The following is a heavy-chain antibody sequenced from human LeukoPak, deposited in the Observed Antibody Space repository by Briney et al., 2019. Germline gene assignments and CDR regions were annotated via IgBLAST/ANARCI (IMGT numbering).Heavy chain of an antibody. CDR1: GYTFTSYG. CDR2: ISAYNGNT. J-gene: IGHJ3*02. V-gene: IGHV1-18*01. CDR3: ARDGGGSHTRCDAFDI. Sequence: ASVKVSCKASGYTFTSYGTSWVRQAPGQGLEWMGWISAYNGNTNYAQKLQGRVTMTTDTSTSTAYMELRSLRSDDTAVYYCARDGGGSHTRCDAFDIWGQGTMVTVSS. D-gene: IGHD1-26*01.